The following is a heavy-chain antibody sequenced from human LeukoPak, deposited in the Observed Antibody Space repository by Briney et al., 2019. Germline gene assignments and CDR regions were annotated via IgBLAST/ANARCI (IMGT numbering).Heavy chain of an antibody. CDR3: AKKFLAGYTSSCLDY. CDR1: GFTFSDYY. J-gene: IGHJ4*02. Sequence: GGSLRLSCAASGFTFSDYYMSWIRQAPGKGLEWVAVISNDGSHKYYADSVKGRFTISRDNSKNTLYLQMSSLSGEDTAVYYCAKKFLAGYTSSCLDYWGQGTLVTVSS. CDR2: ISNDGSHK. V-gene: IGHV3-30*18. D-gene: IGHD6-13*01.